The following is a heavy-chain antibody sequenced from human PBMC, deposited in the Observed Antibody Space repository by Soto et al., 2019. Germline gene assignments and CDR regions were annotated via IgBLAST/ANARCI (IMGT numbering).Heavy chain of an antibody. D-gene: IGHD4-17*01. V-gene: IGHV4-59*01. CDR2: IYYSGST. CDR1: GGSISSYY. Sequence: SETLSLTCTVSGGSISSYYWSWIRQPPGKGLEWIGYIYYSGSTNYNPSPKSRVTISVDTSKNQFSLKLSSVTAADTAVYYCAREVIGDDGYYFDYWGQGTLVTVSS. J-gene: IGHJ4*02. CDR3: AREVIGDDGYYFDY.